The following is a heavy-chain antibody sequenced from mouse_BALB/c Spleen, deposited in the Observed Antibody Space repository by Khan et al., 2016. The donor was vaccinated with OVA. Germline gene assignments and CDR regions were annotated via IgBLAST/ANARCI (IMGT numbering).Heavy chain of an antibody. CDR1: GYTFTKYW. V-gene: IGHV1-63*02. D-gene: IGHD1-1*01. CDR2: IYPGSGNT. J-gene: IGHJ4*01. Sequence: QVQLQQSGAELVRPGTSVKMSCKAAGYTFTKYWIGWVKQRPGHGLEWIGDIYPGSGNTNYNERFKGRATLTADTSSSTAYMHLSSLTSEDSAISYCARPSYYGSSYDTMDAWGQGTSVTVSS. CDR3: ARPSYYGSSYDTMDA.